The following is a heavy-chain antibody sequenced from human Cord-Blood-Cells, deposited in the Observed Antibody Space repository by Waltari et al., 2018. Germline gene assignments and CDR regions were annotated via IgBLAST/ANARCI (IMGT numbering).Heavy chain of an antibody. Sequence: QLQLQESGPGLVKPSETLSLTYTVSGGSISSSSYYWGWIRQPPGKGLEWIGSIYYSGGTDDNPSLKSRVTISVDTSKNQFSLKLSSVTAADTAVYYCARPGIVGATRGAFDIWGQGTMVTVSS. CDR3: ARPGIVGATRGAFDI. D-gene: IGHD1-26*01. J-gene: IGHJ3*02. V-gene: IGHV4-39*01. CDR1: GGSISSSSYY. CDR2: IYYSGGT.